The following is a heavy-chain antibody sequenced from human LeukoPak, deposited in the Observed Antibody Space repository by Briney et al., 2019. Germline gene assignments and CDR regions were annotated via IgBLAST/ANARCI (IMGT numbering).Heavy chain of an antibody. D-gene: IGHD5-18*01. CDR2: INHSGST. CDR3: ARGQRGWIQLWLFDY. J-gene: IGHJ4*02. Sequence: SETLPLTCAVYGGSFSGYYWSWIRQPPGKGLEWIGEINHSGSTNYNPSLKSRVTISVDTSKNQFSLKLSSVTAADTAVYYCARGQRGWIQLWLFDYWGQGTLVTVSS. CDR1: GGSFSGYY. V-gene: IGHV4-34*01.